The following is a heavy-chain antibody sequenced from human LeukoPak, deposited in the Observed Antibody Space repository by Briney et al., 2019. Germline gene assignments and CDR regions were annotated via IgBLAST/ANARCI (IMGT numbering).Heavy chain of an antibody. Sequence: ASVKVSCKASGYTFTSYYMHWVRQAPGQGLEWMGIINPSGGSTTYAQKFQGRVTMTSDTSTSTLYMGLSSLRSEDTAMYYCARSAANAVVPGYWGQGALVTVSS. CDR1: GYTFTSYY. V-gene: IGHV1-46*01. D-gene: IGHD6-6*01. J-gene: IGHJ4*02. CDR2: INPSGGST. CDR3: ARSAANAVVPGY.